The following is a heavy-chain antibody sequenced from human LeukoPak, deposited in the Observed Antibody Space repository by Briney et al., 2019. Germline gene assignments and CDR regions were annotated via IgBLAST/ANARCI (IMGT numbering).Heavy chain of an antibody. CDR1: GYTFTGYY. CDR2: INPNSGGT. J-gene: IGHJ6*03. Sequence: ASVKVPCKASGYTFTGYYMHWVRQAPGQGLEWMGWINPNSGGTNSAQKFQGRVTMTRDTSISTAYMVLSRLRSDDTAVYYCARGIMATNWIYYYYNYMDVWGKGTTVTVSS. V-gene: IGHV1-2*02. CDR3: ARGIMATNWIYYYYNYMDV. D-gene: IGHD5-12*01.